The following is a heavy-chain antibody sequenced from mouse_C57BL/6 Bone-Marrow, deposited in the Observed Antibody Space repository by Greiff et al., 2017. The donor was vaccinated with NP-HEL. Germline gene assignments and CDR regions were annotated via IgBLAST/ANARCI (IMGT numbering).Heavy chain of an antibody. CDR1: GFNFKDDY. Sequence: EVQLQQSGAELVRPGASVKLSCTASGFNFKDDYMHWVKQRPEQGLEWIGWIDPENGDTEYASKFQGKATITADTSSNTAYLQLSSLTSEDTAVYYCTTGSYYFDYWGQGTTLTVSS. CDR3: TTGSYYFDY. V-gene: IGHV14-4*01. D-gene: IGHD2-2*01. J-gene: IGHJ2*01. CDR2: IDPENGDT.